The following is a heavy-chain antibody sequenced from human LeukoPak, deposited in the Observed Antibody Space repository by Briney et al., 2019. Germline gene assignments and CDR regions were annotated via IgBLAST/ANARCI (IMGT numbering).Heavy chain of an antibody. CDR3: ARDGGAEWELRHPRY. D-gene: IGHD1-26*01. CDR2: INPNSGGT. Sequence: EASVKVSCKASGYTFTGYYMHWVRQAPGQGLEWMGWINPNSGGTNYAQKFQGRVTMTRDTSISTAYMELSRLRSDDTAVYYCARDGGAEWELRHPRYWXXGTLVTVSS. V-gene: IGHV1-2*02. J-gene: IGHJ4*01. CDR1: GYTFTGYY.